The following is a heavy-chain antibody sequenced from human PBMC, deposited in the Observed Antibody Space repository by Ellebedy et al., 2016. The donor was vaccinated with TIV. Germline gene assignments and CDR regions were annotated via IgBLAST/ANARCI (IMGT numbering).Heavy chain of an antibody. CDR1: GFTFSNYA. CDR3: ARGRSGTYIHHAFDY. J-gene: IGHJ4*02. Sequence: PGGSLRLSCAASGFTFSNYAMSWVRQAPEKGLEWVSGFGVSGDSTYYADSVKGRFTISRDNSKNTLYLQMNSLRAEDTGIYYCARGRSGTYIHHAFDYWGQGTLVTVSS. V-gene: IGHV3-23*01. CDR2: FGVSGDST. D-gene: IGHD1-14*01.